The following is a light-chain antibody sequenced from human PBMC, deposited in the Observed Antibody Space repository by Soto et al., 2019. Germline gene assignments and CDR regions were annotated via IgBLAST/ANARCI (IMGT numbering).Light chain of an antibody. V-gene: IGKV1-5*03. CDR2: KAS. CDR1: QSISSW. Sequence: DIQMTQSPSTLSASVGDRVTITCRARQSISSWLAWYQQKPGKAPKVLLYKASSLESGVPSRFSGSGSGTELTLTISSLQPDDFATYYCQQYNSYPFPFGPGTKVDIK. J-gene: IGKJ3*01. CDR3: QQYNSYPFP.